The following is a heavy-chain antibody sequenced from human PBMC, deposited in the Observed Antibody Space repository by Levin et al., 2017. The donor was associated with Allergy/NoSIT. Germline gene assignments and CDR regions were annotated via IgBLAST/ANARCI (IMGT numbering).Heavy chain of an antibody. D-gene: IGHD3-22*01. Sequence: GESLKISCKGSGYSFTSYWIGWVRQMPGKGLEWMGIIYPGDSDTRYSPSFQGQVTISADKSISTAYLQWSSLKASDTAMYYCARPYYYDSSGYSCCAFDIWAKGQWSPSLQ. CDR2: IYPGDSDT. V-gene: IGHV5-51*01. J-gene: IGHJ3*02. CDR3: ARPYYYDSSGYSCCAFDI. CDR1: GYSFTSYW.